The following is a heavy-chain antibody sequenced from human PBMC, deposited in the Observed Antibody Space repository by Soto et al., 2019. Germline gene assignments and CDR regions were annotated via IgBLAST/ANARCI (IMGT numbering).Heavy chain of an antibody. CDR2: SNPSGGST. V-gene: IGHV1-46*01. Sequence: GASVKVSCKVSGYTLTELSMHWVRQAPGKGLEWMGISNPSGGSTSYAQKFQGRVTMTRDTSTSTVYMELSSLRSEDTAVYYCARALPRSSGYSYGALDYWGQGTQVTVSS. J-gene: IGHJ4*02. CDR3: ARALPRSSGYSYGALDY. D-gene: IGHD5-18*01. CDR1: GYTLTELS.